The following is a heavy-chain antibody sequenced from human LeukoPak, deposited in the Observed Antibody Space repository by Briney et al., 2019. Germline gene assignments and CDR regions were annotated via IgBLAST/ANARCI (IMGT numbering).Heavy chain of an antibody. CDR3: ARAEYDFWSGYYPGVDYYYMDG. J-gene: IGHJ6*03. D-gene: IGHD3-3*01. CDR2: INPNSGGT. Sequence: ASVKVSCKASGYTFPGYYMHWVRQAPGQGLEWMGWINPNSGGTNYAQKFQGRVTMTRDTSISTAYMELSRLRSDDTAVYYCARAEYDFWSGYYPGVDYYYMDGWGKGTTVTASS. V-gene: IGHV1-2*02. CDR1: GYTFPGYY.